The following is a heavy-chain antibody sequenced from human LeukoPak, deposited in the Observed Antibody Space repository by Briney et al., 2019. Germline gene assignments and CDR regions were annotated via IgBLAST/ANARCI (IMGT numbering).Heavy chain of an antibody. CDR2: IYTGGST. CDR1: GDSISSYY. J-gene: IGHJ4*02. D-gene: IGHD2-2*01. CDR3: ARKYCSSIRCYDYFDY. Sequence: SETLSLTCTVSGDSISSYYWSWIRQPPGKGLEWIGYIYTGGSTNYNPSLKSRVTISVDTSKNQFSLKLSSVTAADTAVYYCARKYCSSIRCYDYFDYWGQGTLVTVSS. V-gene: IGHV4-4*09.